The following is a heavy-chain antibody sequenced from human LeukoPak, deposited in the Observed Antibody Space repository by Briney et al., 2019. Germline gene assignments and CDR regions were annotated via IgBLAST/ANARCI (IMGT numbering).Heavy chain of an antibody. D-gene: IGHD3-10*01. CDR1: GFTFSNYW. CDR3: AKPRDYYGPFAY. CDR2: INSDGINT. Sequence: PGGSLRLSCAASGFTFSNYWMHWVRQAPGKGLVWVSRINSDGINTSYADSVKGRFTISRDNAKNTLYLQMNSLRAEDTAVYYCAKPRDYYGPFAYWGQGTLVTVSS. J-gene: IGHJ4*02. V-gene: IGHV3-74*01.